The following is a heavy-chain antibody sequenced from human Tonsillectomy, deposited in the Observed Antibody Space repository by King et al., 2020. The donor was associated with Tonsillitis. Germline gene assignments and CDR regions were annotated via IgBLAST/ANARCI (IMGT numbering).Heavy chain of an antibody. J-gene: IGHJ4*02. D-gene: IGHD5-24*01. Sequence: VQLVESEGGLVKPGGSLRLSCAASGFTFSDYYMSWIRQAPGKGLEWLSYISSSGSTIYYADSVKGRFTISRDNAKNSLYLQINSLRAEDTAVYFCARYRRDGYNARFDYWGQGTLVTVSS. CDR3: ARYRRDGYNARFDY. CDR1: GFTFSDYY. CDR2: ISSSGSTI. V-gene: IGHV3-11*01.